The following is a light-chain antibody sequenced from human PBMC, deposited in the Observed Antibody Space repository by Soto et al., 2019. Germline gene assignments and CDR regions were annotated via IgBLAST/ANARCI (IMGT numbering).Light chain of an antibody. CDR1: QSISSW. V-gene: IGKV1-5*01. CDR2: DAS. CDR3: QQYESYSPWT. J-gene: IGKJ1*01. Sequence: IQFTQSPSSLSASVGDRATITCRASQSISSWLAWYQQKPGKAPKLLIYDASTLQSGVPSRYSGSGSGTEFTLTISNPQPDDFATYYCQQYESYSPWTRGLGTKVDIK.